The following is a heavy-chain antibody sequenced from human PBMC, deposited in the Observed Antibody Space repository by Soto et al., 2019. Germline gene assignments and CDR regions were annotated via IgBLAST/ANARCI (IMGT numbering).Heavy chain of an antibody. V-gene: IGHV1-24*01. CDR1: GYTLTELS. CDR2: FDPEDGET. CDR3: ASDLLGSSGYPPTGAFDI. J-gene: IGHJ3*02. D-gene: IGHD3-22*01. Sequence: ASVKVSCKVSGYTLTELSMHWVRQAPGKGLEWMGGFDPEDGETIYAQKFQGRVTMTEDTSTDTAYMELSSLRSEDTAVYYCASDLLGSSGYPPTGAFDIWGQGTMVTVSS.